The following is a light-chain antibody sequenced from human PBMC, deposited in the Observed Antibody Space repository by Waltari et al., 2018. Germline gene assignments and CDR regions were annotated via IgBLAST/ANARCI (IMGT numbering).Light chain of an antibody. CDR3: CSYAGSWV. CDR2: DVT. Sequence: QSALTQPRSVSGSPGQSVTISCAGTGRAVGDFNYVSWYQQHPGKAPKLVIYDVTKRPSGVPDRFSGSKSGTSASLTVSGLQAEDEADYYCCSYAGSWVFGGGTKLTVL. CDR1: GRAVGDFNY. J-gene: IGLJ3*02. V-gene: IGLV2-11*01.